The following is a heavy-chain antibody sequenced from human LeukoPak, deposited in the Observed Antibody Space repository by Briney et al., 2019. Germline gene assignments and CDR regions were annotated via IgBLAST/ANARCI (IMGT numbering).Heavy chain of an antibody. J-gene: IGHJ6*03. V-gene: IGHV3-48*01. CDR2: ISSSSSTI. Sequence: PGGSLRLSCAASGFIFSSYSMNWVRQAPGKGLEWVSYISSSSSTIYYADSVKGQFTISRDNAKNSLYLQMNSLRAEDTAVYYCAKVGKTENYYGSGRFSYYYYMDVWGKGTTVTISS. D-gene: IGHD3-10*01. CDR3: AKVGKTENYYGSGRFSYYYYMDV. CDR1: GFIFSSYS.